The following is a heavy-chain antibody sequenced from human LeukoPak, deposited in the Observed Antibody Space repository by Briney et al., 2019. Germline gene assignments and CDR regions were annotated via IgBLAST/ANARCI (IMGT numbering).Heavy chain of an antibody. CDR3: ARVAAAGPDYNWFDP. CDR2: IIPIFGTA. Sequence: ASVKVSCKASGGTFSSYAISWVRRAPGQGLEWMGGIIPIFGTANYAQKFQGRVTITADKSTSTAYMELSSLRSEDTAVYYCARVAAAGPDYNWFDPWGQGTLVTVSS. CDR1: GGTFSSYA. V-gene: IGHV1-69*06. D-gene: IGHD6-13*01. J-gene: IGHJ5*02.